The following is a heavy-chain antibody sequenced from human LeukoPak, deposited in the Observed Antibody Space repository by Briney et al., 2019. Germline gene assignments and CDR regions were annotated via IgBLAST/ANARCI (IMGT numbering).Heavy chain of an antibody. J-gene: IGHJ3*02. CDR2: VNWNGDSK. D-gene: IGHD6-19*01. V-gene: IGHV3-9*01. Sequence: GGSLRLSCAASGFSFDDYAMPWVRQAPGKGLEWVSGVNWNGDSKVYADSVKGRFTISRDSANRSLFLQMNSLKPEDTALYYCVKDIRGWYWGPFDMWGQGKMVTVSS. CDR3: VKDIRGWYWGPFDM. CDR1: GFSFDDYA.